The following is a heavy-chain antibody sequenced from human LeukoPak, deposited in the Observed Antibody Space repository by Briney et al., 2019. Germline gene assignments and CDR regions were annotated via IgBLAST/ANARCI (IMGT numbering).Heavy chain of an antibody. Sequence: SETLSLTCTVSGGSISSYYWSWIRQPPGKGLEWIGYIYYSGSTNYNPSLKSRVTISVDTSKNQFSLKLSSVTAADTAVYYCARVVGGWYYFDYWGQGTLVIVSS. V-gene: IGHV4-59*01. CDR3: ARVVGGWYYFDY. J-gene: IGHJ4*02. CDR2: IYYSGST. CDR1: GGSISSYY. D-gene: IGHD6-19*01.